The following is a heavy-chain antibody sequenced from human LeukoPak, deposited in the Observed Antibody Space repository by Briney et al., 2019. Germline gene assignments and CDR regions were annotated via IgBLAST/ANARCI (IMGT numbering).Heavy chain of an antibody. CDR3: ARVGHDFWKLDY. D-gene: IGHD3-3*01. Sequence: PSETLSLTCTVSGGSISSSSYYWGWIRQPPGKGLEWIGSIYYSGSTYYNPSLKSRVTMSVDTSKNQFSLKLSSVTAADTAVYYCARVGHDFWKLDYWGQGTLVTVSS. V-gene: IGHV4-39*07. CDR1: GGSISSSSYY. J-gene: IGHJ4*02. CDR2: IYYSGST.